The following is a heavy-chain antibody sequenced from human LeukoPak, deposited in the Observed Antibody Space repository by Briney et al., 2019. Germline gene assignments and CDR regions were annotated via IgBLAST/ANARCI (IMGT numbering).Heavy chain of an antibody. D-gene: IGHD4-23*01. V-gene: IGHV4-34*01. CDR3: ARELRWYPGVWFDP. CDR1: GGSFSGYY. J-gene: IGHJ5*02. Sequence: SETLSLTCAVYGGSFSGYYWSWIRQPPGKGLEWIGEINHSGSTNYNPSLKSRVTISVDTSKNQFSLKLSSVTAADTAVYYCARELRWYPGVWFDPWGQGTLVTVSS. CDR2: INHSGST.